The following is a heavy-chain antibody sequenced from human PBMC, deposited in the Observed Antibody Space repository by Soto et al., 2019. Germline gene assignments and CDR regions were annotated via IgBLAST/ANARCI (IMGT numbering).Heavy chain of an antibody. CDR1: GGSISSYY. CDR2: IYYSGST. D-gene: IGHD3-10*01. Sequence: SETLSLTCTVSGGSISSYYWSWIRQPPGKGLEWIGYIYYSGSTNYNPSLKSRVTISVDTSKNQFSLKLSSVTAADTAVYYCARARSTTMVRGGHYYYYYMDVWGKGTTVTVSS. V-gene: IGHV4-59*01. CDR3: ARARSTTMVRGGHYYYYYMDV. J-gene: IGHJ6*03.